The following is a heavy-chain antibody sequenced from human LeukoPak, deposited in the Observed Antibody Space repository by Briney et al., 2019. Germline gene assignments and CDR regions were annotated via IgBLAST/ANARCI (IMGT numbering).Heavy chain of an antibody. V-gene: IGHV3-30-3*01. J-gene: IGHJ4*02. CDR1: GFTFSSYA. CDR3: ATAHPSRFEY. CDR2: ISYDGSDE. Sequence: GGSLRLSCAASGFTFSSYAMLWVRQAPGKGLEWATFISYDGSDEYYADHVKGRFTITRDNAPNILLLQMSSRSADDTAVYYCATAHPSRFEYWGQGTLVSVSS.